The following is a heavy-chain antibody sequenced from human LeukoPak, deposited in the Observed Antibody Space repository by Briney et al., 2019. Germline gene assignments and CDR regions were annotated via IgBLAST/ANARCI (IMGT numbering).Heavy chain of an antibody. CDR1: GFSFSTSW. CDR3: ARDGDSWNDFDH. V-gene: IGHV3-7*01. Sequence: GGSLRLSCVASGFSFSTSWMTWVRQAPGKGLEWVANIRKDGREIHYADSLKGRFTISRENTKNSLFLQMNSLRAEDTGVYYCARDGDSWNDFDHWGQGTLVTVSS. J-gene: IGHJ4*02. D-gene: IGHD1-1*01. CDR2: IRKDGREI.